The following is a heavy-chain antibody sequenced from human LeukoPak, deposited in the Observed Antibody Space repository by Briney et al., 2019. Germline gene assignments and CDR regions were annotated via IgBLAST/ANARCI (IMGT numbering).Heavy chain of an antibody. V-gene: IGHV3-21*01. J-gene: IGHJ4*02. D-gene: IGHD3-10*01. CDR3: AREHAFGELIDY. CDR1: GFTFGSYS. CDR2: ISSSSSYI. Sequence: GGSLRLSCAASGFTFGSYSMNWVRQAPGKGLEWVSSISSSSSYIYYADSVKGRFTISRDNAKNSLYLQMNSLRAEDTAVYYCAREHAFGELIDYWGQGTLVTVSS.